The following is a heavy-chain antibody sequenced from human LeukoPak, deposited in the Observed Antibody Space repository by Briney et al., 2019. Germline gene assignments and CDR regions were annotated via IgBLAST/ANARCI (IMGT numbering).Heavy chain of an antibody. CDR3: ARDSPDYGSGRGGVDY. D-gene: IGHD3-10*01. Sequence: APVKVSCKASGYTFTGYYMHWVRQAPGQGLEWMGWINPNSGGTNYAQKFQGWVTMTRDTSISTAYMELSRLRSDDTAVYYCARDSPDYGSGRGGVDYWGQGTLVTVSS. CDR1: GYTFTGYY. V-gene: IGHV1-2*04. J-gene: IGHJ4*02. CDR2: INPNSGGT.